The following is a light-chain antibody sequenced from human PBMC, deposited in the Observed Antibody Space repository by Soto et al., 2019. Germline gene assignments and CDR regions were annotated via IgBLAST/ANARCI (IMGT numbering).Light chain of an antibody. CDR1: QSLSSY. Sequence: EIVLTQSPGTLSFSPGERATLSCRASQSLSSYLAWYQQKPGQAPRLLIYGASSRATGIPDRFSGSGSGTDFTLTISRLEPEDFAVYYCRQYGSSPSYTFGQGTKLEIK. V-gene: IGKV3-20*01. J-gene: IGKJ2*01. CDR2: GAS. CDR3: RQYGSSPSYT.